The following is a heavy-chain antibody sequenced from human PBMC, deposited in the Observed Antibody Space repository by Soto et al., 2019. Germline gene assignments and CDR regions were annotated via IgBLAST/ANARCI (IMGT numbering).Heavy chain of an antibody. V-gene: IGHV3-53*01. Sequence: GGSLRLSCAASGFTVSSNYMSWVRQAPGKGLEWVSVIYSGGSTYYADSVKGRFTISRDNSKNTLYLQMNSLRAEDTAVYYCTTTMIVNPHGDFDYWGQGTLVTVSS. J-gene: IGHJ4*02. CDR2: IYSGGST. D-gene: IGHD3-22*01. CDR3: TTTMIVNPHGDFDY. CDR1: GFTVSSNY.